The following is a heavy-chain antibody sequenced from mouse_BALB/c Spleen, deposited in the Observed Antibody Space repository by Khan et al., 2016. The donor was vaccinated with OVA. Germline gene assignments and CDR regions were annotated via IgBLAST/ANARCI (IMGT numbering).Heavy chain of an antibody. J-gene: IGHJ4*01. CDR3: ARDGSRYNYAMDY. CDR1: GYSITSDYA. D-gene: IGHD2-3*01. V-gene: IGHV3-2*02. CDR2: ISYSGST. Sequence: VQLKESGPGLVKPSQSLSLTCTVTGYSITSDYAWNWIRQFPGNKLEWMGYISYSGSTSYNPSLKSRISITRDTSKNQFFLQLNSVTTEDTATDYCARDGSRYNYAMDYWGQGTAVTVSS.